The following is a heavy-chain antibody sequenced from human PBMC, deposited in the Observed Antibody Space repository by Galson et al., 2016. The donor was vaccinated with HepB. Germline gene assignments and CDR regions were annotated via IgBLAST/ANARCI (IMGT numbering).Heavy chain of an antibody. Sequence: SLRLSCATSGFTVSTNSMSWVRQAPGRGLEWVSLIHSGGTTYYADSVKGRFTISRDNSKNTLYLHMNRLRAEDTAVYYCARDAAYCGPTTCHSGWFDPWGQGTLVTVSS. CDR2: IHSGGTT. J-gene: IGHJ5*02. CDR3: ARDAAYCGPTTCHSGWFDP. V-gene: IGHV3-53*01. CDR1: GFTVSTNS. D-gene: IGHD2-21*01.